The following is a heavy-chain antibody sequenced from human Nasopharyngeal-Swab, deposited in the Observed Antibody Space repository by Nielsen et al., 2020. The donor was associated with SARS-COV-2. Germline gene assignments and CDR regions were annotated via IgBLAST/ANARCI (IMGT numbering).Heavy chain of an antibody. CDR2: ISSSSSYI. CDR1: GFTFSSYS. J-gene: IGHJ4*02. Sequence: GESLKISCAASGFTFSSYSMNWVRRDPGKGLEWVSSISSSSSYIYYADSVKGRFTISRDNAKNSLYLQMNSLRAEDTAVYYCARVSEVGYILRFDYWGQGTLVTVSS. V-gene: IGHV3-21*01. D-gene: IGHD3-22*01. CDR3: ARVSEVGYILRFDY.